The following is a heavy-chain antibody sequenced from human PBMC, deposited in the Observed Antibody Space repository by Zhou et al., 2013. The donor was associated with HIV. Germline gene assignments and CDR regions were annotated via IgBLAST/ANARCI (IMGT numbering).Heavy chain of an antibody. D-gene: IGHD6-13*01. CDR3: AISSLSPHYYYYYYMDV. J-gene: IGHJ6*03. CDR2: IIPIFGTA. Sequence: QVQLVQSGAEVKKPGSSVKVSCKASGGTFSSYAISWVRQAPGQGLEWMGGIIPIFGTANYAQKFQGRVTITTDESTSTAYMELSSLRSEDTAVYYCAISSLSPHYYYYYYMDVWGKGTTVTVSS. V-gene: IGHV1-69*05. CDR1: GGTFSSYA.